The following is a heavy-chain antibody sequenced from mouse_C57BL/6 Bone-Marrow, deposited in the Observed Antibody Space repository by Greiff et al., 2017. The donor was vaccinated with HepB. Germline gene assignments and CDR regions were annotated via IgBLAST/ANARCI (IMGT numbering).Heavy chain of an antibody. V-gene: IGHV2-2*01. CDR1: GFSLTSYG. D-gene: IGHD2-3*01. Sequence: VMLVESGPGLVQPSQSLSITCTVSGFSLTSYGVHWVRQSPGKGLEWLGVIWSGGSTDYNAAFISRLSISKDNSKSQVFFKMNSLQADDTAIYYCARYYDGYYGWFAYWGQGTLVTVSA. J-gene: IGHJ3*01. CDR2: IWSGGST. CDR3: ARYYDGYYGWFAY.